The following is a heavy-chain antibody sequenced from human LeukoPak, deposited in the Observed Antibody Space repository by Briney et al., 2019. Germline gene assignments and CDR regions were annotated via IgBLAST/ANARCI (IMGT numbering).Heavy chain of an antibody. CDR2: ISAYNGNT. J-gene: IGHJ4*02. CDR3: AREDRPANHDGNDY. CDR1: GYTFTSYG. D-gene: IGHD1-14*01. Sequence: ASVKVSCKASGYTFTSYGISWVRQAPGQGLERMGWISAYNGNTNYAQKLQGRVTMTTDTSTSTAYMELRSLRSDDTAVYYCAREDRPANHDGNDYWGQGTLVTVSS. V-gene: IGHV1-18*01.